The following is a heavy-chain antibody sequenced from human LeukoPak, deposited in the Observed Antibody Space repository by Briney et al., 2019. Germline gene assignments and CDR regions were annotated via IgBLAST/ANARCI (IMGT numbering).Heavy chain of an antibody. J-gene: IGHJ3*02. Sequence: SETLSLTCAVYGGSFSGYYWSWIRQPPGKGQEWIGEINHSGSTNYNPSLKSRVTISVDTSKNQFSLKLSSVTAADTAVYYCALERGTTYAFDIWGQGTMVTVSS. CDR1: GGSFSGYY. CDR2: INHSGST. CDR3: ALERGTTYAFDI. V-gene: IGHV4-34*01. D-gene: IGHD1-1*01.